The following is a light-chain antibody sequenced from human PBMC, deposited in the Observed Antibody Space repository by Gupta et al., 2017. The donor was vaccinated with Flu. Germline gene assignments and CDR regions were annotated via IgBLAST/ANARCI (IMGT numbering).Light chain of an antibody. CDR2: KDS. J-gene: IGLJ2*01. Sequence: SSELTQPPSVSVFPGQTARITCSGDALAKQYAYWYQQKPGQAPVLVIYKDSERPSGIPERFSGSSSGTTVTLTISGVQAEDEADYYCQSADSSGTYVVFGGGTKLTVL. V-gene: IGLV3-25*02. CDR1: ALAKQY. CDR3: QSADSSGTYVV.